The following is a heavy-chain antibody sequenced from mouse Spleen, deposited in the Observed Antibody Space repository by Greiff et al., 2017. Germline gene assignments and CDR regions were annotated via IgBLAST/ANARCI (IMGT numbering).Heavy chain of an antibody. J-gene: IGHJ4*01. D-gene: IGHD1-1*01. CDR3: ARQDYYYYAMDY. Sequence: EVQLQESGGGLVKPGGSLKLSCAASGFTFSDYGMHWVRQAPEKGLEWVAYISSGSSTIYYADTVKGRFTISRVNAKNTLFLQMTSLRSEDTAMYYCARQDYYYYAMDYWGQGTSVTVSS. CDR1: GFTFSDYG. V-gene: IGHV5-17*01. CDR2: ISSGSSTI.